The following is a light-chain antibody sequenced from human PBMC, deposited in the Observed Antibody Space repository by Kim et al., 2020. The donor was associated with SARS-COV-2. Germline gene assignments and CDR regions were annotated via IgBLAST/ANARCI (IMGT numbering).Light chain of an antibody. CDR1: QSVNSRY. Sequence: EIVLTQSPGTLSLSPGERATLSCRASQSVNSRYLAWYQQKPGQAPRLLIYGASSRATGIPDRFSGSGSGTDFTLTISRLEPEDFVVYYCQQYGTSWTFGQGTKVDIK. CDR3: QQYGTSWT. J-gene: IGKJ1*01. CDR2: GAS. V-gene: IGKV3-20*01.